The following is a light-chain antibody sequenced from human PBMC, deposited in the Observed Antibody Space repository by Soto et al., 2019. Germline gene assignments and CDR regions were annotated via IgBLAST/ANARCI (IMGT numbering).Light chain of an antibody. CDR1: QSLLHSDGYNY. CDR2: LGS. Sequence: DTVVTQSPLSLPVTPGEPASISCRSSQSLLHSDGYNYLDWYLQKPGQSTQLLIYLGSSRASGVPDRFSGSGSGTDFTLKISRVEAEDVGVYYCLQALQTPPWTFGQGTKVEIK. CDR3: LQALQTPPWT. V-gene: IGKV2-28*01. J-gene: IGKJ1*01.